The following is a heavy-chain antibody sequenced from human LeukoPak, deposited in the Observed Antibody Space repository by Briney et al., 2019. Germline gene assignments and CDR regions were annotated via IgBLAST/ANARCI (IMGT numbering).Heavy chain of an antibody. Sequence: ASVKVSCKASGYTFTGYYMHWVRQAPGQGLEWMGWINPNSGGTNYAQKFQGRVTMTRDTSISTAYMELSRLRSDDTAVYYCARPLYYYDSSGYYYLDYWGQGTLATVSS. D-gene: IGHD3-22*01. J-gene: IGHJ4*02. CDR3: ARPLYYYDSSGYYYLDY. V-gene: IGHV1-2*02. CDR2: INPNSGGT. CDR1: GYTFTGYY.